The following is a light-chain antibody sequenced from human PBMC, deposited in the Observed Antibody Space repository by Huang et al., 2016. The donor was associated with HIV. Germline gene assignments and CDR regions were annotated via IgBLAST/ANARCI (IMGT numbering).Light chain of an antibody. J-gene: IGKJ4*01. CDR3: QQSYNIPFT. CDR1: QNINSY. Sequence: DFQMTQSPSSLSASVGDRVTITCRASQNINSYLNWYQQKPGKAPKLLINAASSLQSGVLSRFSGSGSGTDFTLTISSLQPEDFASYYCQQSYNIPFTFGGGTKVEIK. V-gene: IGKV1-39*01. CDR2: AAS.